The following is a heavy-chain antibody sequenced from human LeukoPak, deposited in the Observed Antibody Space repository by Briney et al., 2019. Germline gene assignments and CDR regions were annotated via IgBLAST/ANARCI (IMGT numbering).Heavy chain of an antibody. Sequence: SETLSLTCTVSGGSISSSSYYWGWIRQPPGKGLEWIGSIYYSGSTYYNPSLKSRVTISVDTSKNQFSLKLSSVTAADTAVYYCARDKVWGFDYWGQGTLVTVSS. CDR1: GGSISSSSYY. D-gene: IGHD7-27*01. CDR3: ARDKVWGFDY. J-gene: IGHJ4*02. CDR2: IYYSGST. V-gene: IGHV4-39*07.